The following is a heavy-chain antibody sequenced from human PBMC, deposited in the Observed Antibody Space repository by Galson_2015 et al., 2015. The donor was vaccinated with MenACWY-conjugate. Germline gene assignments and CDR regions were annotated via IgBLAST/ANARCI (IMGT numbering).Heavy chain of an antibody. CDR1: GFTFSSFW. Sequence: SLRLSCAASGFTFSSFWMHWVRHAPGKGLVWVSRMNSDGSSTSYADSVKGRFTISRDNAKNMLYLQMNSLRVEDTAVYYCARDPERGDGYVLDYWGQGTLVTVSS. D-gene: IGHD5-24*01. J-gene: IGHJ4*02. CDR3: ARDPERGDGYVLDY. V-gene: IGHV3-74*01. CDR2: MNSDGSST.